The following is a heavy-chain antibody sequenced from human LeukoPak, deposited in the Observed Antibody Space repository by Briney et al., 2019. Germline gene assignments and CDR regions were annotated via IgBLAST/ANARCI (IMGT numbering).Heavy chain of an antibody. Sequence: HAGGSLRLSCAASGFTFRSYAMSWVRQAPGKGLEWVSTISGTGGTTYYADSVKGRFSISRDYSKNTLYLQMTSLTAEDTAVYYCAKGNQRLLRGGAYFDYWGQGTLVTVSS. J-gene: IGHJ4*02. CDR3: AKGNQRLLRGGAYFDY. CDR1: GFTFRSYA. V-gene: IGHV3-23*01. CDR2: ISGTGGTT. D-gene: IGHD2-15*01.